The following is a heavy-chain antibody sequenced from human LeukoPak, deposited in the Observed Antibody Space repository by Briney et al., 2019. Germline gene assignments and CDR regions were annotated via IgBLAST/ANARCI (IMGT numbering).Heavy chain of an antibody. V-gene: IGHV4-34*01. D-gene: IGHD2-2*02. Sequence: PSETLSLTCAVYGGSFSGYYWSWIRQPPGKGLEWIGEINHSGSTNYNPSLKSRVTISVDTSKNQFSLKLSSVTAADTAVYYCARGHSDCSSTSCYSNYYYYYMDVWGKGTTVTVSS. J-gene: IGHJ6*03. CDR1: GGSFSGYY. CDR2: INHSGST. CDR3: ARGHSDCSSTSCYSNYYYYYMDV.